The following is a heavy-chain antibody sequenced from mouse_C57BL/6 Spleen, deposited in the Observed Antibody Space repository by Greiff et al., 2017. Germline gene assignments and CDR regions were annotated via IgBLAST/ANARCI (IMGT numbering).Heavy chain of an antibody. V-gene: IGHV1-59*01. Sequence: QVQLQQSGAELVRPGTSVKLSCKASGYTFTSYWMHWVKQRPGQGLEWIGVIDPSDSYTNYNQKFKGKATLTVDTSSITAYMQLSSLTSEDAAVYYSANYDSSSYEDYAMGYWGQGTSVT. CDR3: ANYDSSSYEDYAMGY. CDR1: GYTFTSYW. J-gene: IGHJ4*01. D-gene: IGHD1-1*01. CDR2: IDPSDSYT.